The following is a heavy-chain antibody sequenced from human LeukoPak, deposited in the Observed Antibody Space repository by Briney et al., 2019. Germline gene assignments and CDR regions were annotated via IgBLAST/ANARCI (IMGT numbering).Heavy chain of an antibody. V-gene: IGHV1-8*02. D-gene: IGHD6-6*01. CDR3: ARGPSSSSTSDY. J-gene: IGHJ4*02. Sequence: ASVKVSCKASGYTFTSYGINWVRQATGQGLEWMGWMNPNSGNTGYAQKFQGRVTMTRNTSISTAYMELSSLRSEDTAVYYCARGPSSSSTSDYWGQGTLVTVSS. CDR1: GYTFTSYG. CDR2: MNPNSGNT.